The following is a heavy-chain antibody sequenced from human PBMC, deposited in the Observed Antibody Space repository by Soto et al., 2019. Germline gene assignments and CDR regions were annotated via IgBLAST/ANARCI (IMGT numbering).Heavy chain of an antibody. CDR3: ARGARYNWNNVYFDY. CDR2: IYSGGST. CDR1: GFTVSSNY. V-gene: IGHV3-66*01. D-gene: IGHD1-20*01. J-gene: IGHJ4*02. Sequence: GGSLRLSCAASGFTVSSNYMSWVRQAPGKGLEWVSVIYSGGSTYYADSVKGRFTISRDNSKNTLYLQMNSLRAEDTAVYYCARGARYNWNNVYFDYWGQGTLVTVSS.